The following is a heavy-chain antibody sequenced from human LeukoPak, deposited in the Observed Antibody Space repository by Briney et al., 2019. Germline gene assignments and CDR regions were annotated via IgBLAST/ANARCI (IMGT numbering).Heavy chain of an antibody. J-gene: IGHJ4*02. Sequence: SVKVSCKASGYTFTSYGISWERQAPGQWLEWMGWISAYNGNTNYAQKLQGRVTMTTDTSTSIAYMELRSLRSDDTAVYYCARDNTIRRYFDWWSLESDYWGQGTLVTVSS. CDR3: ARDNTIRRYFDWWSLESDY. V-gene: IGHV1-18*01. D-gene: IGHD3-9*01. CDR2: ISAYNGNT. CDR1: GYTFTSYG.